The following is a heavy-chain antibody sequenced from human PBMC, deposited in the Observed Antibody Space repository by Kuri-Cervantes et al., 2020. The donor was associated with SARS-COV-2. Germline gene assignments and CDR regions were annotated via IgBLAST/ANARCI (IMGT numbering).Heavy chain of an antibody. V-gene: IGHV3-33*01. CDR2: IWYDGSNK. CDR3: ARDKRDFWSGYYPEYYYYGMDV. Sequence: GGSLRLSCAASGFTFSSYGMHWVRQAPGKGLEGVAVIWYDGSNKYYADSVKGRFTISRDNAKNSLYLQMNSLRAEDTAVYYCARDKRDFWSGYYPEYYYYGMDVWGQGTTVTVSS. CDR1: GFTFSSYG. D-gene: IGHD3-3*01. J-gene: IGHJ6*02.